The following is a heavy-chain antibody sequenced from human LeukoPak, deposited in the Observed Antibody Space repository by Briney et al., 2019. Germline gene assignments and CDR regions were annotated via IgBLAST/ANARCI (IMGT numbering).Heavy chain of an antibody. CDR3: AGRRRDGYFDY. CDR2: IYSGDNT. J-gene: IGHJ4*02. CDR1: GFTVSSNY. D-gene: IGHD5-24*01. Sequence: PGGSLRLSCAASGFTVSSNYMTWVRQAPGKGLEWVSLIYSGDNTYYADSVKGRFTISRDNSNNTLYFQMNSLRAEDTAVYYCAGRRRDGYFDYWGQGTLVTVSS. V-gene: IGHV3-53*01.